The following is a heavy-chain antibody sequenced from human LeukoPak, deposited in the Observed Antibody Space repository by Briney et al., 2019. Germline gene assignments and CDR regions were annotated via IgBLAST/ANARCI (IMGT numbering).Heavy chain of an antibody. CDR2: MNPNSGTT. V-gene: IGHV1-8*01. J-gene: IGHJ4*02. D-gene: IGHD1-26*01. CDR1: GYTFTSYD. CDR3: ARSGSYYGADDY. Sequence: ASVKVSCKASGYTFTSYDINWVRQATGQGLEWMGWMNPNSGTTGYAQKFQGRVTMTRNTSISTAYMELSSLRSEDTAVYYCARSGSYYGADDYWGQGTLVTVSS.